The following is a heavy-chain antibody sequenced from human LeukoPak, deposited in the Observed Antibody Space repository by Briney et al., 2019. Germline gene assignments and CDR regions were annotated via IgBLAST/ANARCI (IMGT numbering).Heavy chain of an antibody. Sequence: ASVKVSCKASGYTFTGYYMHWVRQAPGQGLEWMGWINPNSGGTNYAQKFQGRVTMTRDTSISTAYMELSGLRSDDTAVYYCARGRYYDILTGPPGAFDIWGQGTMVTVSS. CDR2: INPNSGGT. CDR1: GYTFTGYY. D-gene: IGHD3-9*01. V-gene: IGHV1-2*02. CDR3: ARGRYYDILTGPPGAFDI. J-gene: IGHJ3*02.